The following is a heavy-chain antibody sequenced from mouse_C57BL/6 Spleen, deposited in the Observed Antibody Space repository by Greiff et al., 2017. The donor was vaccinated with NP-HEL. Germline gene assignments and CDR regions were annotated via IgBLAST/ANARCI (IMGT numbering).Heavy chain of an antibody. V-gene: IGHV1-54*01. CDR1: GYAFTNYL. D-gene: IGHD1-1*01. CDR3: ARDYGSSEYYFDY. Sequence: QVHVKQSGAELVRPGTSVKVSCKASGYAFTNYLIEWVKQRPGQGLEWIGVINPGSGGTNYNEKFKGKATLTADKSSSTAYMQLSSLTSEDSAVYFCARDYGSSEYYFDYWGQGTTLTVSS. CDR2: INPGSGGT. J-gene: IGHJ2*01.